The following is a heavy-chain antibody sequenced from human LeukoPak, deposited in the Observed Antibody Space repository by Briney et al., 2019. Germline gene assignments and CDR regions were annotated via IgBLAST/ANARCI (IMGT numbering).Heavy chain of an antibody. CDR2: IYTSGST. Sequence: KPSETLSLTCTVSGGSISSYYWSWIRPPAGKGLEWIGRIYTSGSTNYNPSLKSRVTISVDKSKNQFSLKLSAVTAADTAVYYCARSRLITIFGVVTPTGDAFDIWGQGTMVTVSS. J-gene: IGHJ3*02. CDR1: GGSISSYY. CDR3: ARSRLITIFGVVTPTGDAFDI. D-gene: IGHD3-3*01. V-gene: IGHV4-4*07.